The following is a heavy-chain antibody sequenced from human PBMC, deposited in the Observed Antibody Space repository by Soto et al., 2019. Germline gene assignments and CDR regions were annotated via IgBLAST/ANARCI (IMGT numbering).Heavy chain of an antibody. CDR2: VSQDGTA. Sequence: PGGPLRLSCAASGFTFSTKTMAWVRQAPGRGPEWVAGVSQDGTAHYADSVKGRFTISRDNSRDTVYLQMITLRGEDTAVYYCAKDMRPDGVWDFDYWGQGTLVTVSS. CDR3: AKDMRPDGVWDFDY. D-gene: IGHD4-17*01. CDR1: GFTFSTKT. J-gene: IGHJ4*02. V-gene: IGHV3-23*01.